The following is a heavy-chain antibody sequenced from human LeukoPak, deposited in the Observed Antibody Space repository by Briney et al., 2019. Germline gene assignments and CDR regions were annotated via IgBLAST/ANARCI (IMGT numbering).Heavy chain of an antibody. J-gene: IGHJ4*02. CDR1: GGSISSYY. Sequence: SSETLSLTCTVSGGSISSYYWSWIRQPPGKGLEWIGYIYHTGSTSYNPSLKGRVTISVDTSKNQFSLKLSSVTAADTAVYYCASRGYDFWSGYIDYWGQGTLVTVSS. CDR3: ASRGYDFWSGYIDY. V-gene: IGHV4-59*12. CDR2: IYHTGST. D-gene: IGHD3-3*01.